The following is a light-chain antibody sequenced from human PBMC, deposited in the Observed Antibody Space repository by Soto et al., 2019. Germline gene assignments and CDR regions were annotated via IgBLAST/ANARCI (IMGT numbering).Light chain of an antibody. CDR2: DVG. CDR3: DSYTASSTYV. Sequence: QSALTQPPSVSGSPGQSVTISCTGTTSDVGSYNRVSWYQQTPGTAPKLIIYDVGSRPSGVPDRFSGSKSGNTASLTISGLQAEDEADYYCDSYTASSTYVFVTGTKVTVL. CDR1: TSDVGSYNR. J-gene: IGLJ1*01. V-gene: IGLV2-18*02.